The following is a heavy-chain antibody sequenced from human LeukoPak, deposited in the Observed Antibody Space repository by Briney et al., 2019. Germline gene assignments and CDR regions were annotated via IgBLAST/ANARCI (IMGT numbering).Heavy chain of an antibody. CDR3: TRLTGVGSYQHLDY. Sequence: GGSLRLSCAASGFTFSSYGMYWVRQAPDKGLEWVAVIWFDGSKEYYTDSVKGRFTISRDNSKNTLWLQMNSLRAEDTAVYYCTRLTGVGSYQHLDYWGQGTLVTVSS. V-gene: IGHV3-33*07. J-gene: IGHJ4*02. D-gene: IGHD1-26*01. CDR2: IWFDGSKE. CDR1: GFTFSSYG.